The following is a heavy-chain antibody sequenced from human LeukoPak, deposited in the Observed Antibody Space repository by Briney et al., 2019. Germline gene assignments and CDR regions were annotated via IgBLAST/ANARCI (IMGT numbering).Heavy chain of an antibody. V-gene: IGHV4-59*08. CDR2: MYYGGST. J-gene: IGHJ4*02. Sequence: PSETLSLTCTVSGGSINSYYWNWIRQPPGKGLEWIGYMYYGGSTKYNPSLKSRVTISVDTSKNQFSLRLSSVTAADTAVYYCARHLRGVIPHFDYWGQGNLVTVSS. D-gene: IGHD3-10*01. CDR1: GGSINSYY. CDR3: ARHLRGVIPHFDY.